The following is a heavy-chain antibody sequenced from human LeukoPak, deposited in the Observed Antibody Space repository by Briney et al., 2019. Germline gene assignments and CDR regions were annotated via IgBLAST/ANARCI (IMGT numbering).Heavy chain of an antibody. CDR3: ARLSGSYYGPFDY. CDR2: ISWNSGSI. V-gene: IGHV3-9*01. J-gene: IGHJ4*02. Sequence: PGGSLRLSCAASGFTFDDYAMDWVRQAPGKGLEWVSGISWNSGSIGYADSVKGRFTISRDNAKNSLYLQMNSLRAEDTALYYCARLSGSYYGPFDYWGQGTLVTVSS. CDR1: GFTFDDYA. D-gene: IGHD1-26*01.